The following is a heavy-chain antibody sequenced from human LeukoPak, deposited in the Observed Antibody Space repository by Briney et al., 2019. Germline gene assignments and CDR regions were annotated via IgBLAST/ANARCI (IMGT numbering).Heavy chain of an antibody. CDR3: TRDPRNLDY. CDR2: ISPSGTDI. D-gene: IGHD1-14*01. J-gene: IGHJ4*02. Sequence: SGGSLRLSCAVSGFTFSDTYMTWIRQAPGKGLESLSYISPSGTDISYADSVKGRFTISRDNAKNSLYLQMNGLRVEDTAVYYCTRDPRNLDYWGQGTLVTVSS. V-gene: IGHV3-11*01. CDR1: GFTFSDTY.